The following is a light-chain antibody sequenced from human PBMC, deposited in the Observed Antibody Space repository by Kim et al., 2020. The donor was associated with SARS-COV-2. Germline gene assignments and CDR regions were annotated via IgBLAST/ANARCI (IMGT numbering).Light chain of an antibody. Sequence: GQSVTISCTGTSSDVGGYHYVSWYQPHPGKAPKLMIYEVSKRPSGVPDRFSGSKSGNTASLTVSGLQAEDEADYYCSSYAGSNNWVFGGGTQLTVL. J-gene: IGLJ3*02. CDR3: SSYAGSNNWV. CDR1: SSDVGGYHY. CDR2: EVS. V-gene: IGLV2-8*01.